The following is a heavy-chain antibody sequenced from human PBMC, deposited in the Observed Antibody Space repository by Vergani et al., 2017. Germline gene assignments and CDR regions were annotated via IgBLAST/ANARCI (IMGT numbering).Heavy chain of an antibody. CDR3: ARRVRGVGGFDY. D-gene: IGHD3-10*01. J-gene: IGHJ4*02. CDR1: GGSISSYY. CDR2: IYYSGST. V-gene: IGHV4-59*01. Sequence: QVQLQESGPGLVKPSETLSLTCTVSGGSISSYYWSWIRQPPGKGLERIGYIYYSGSTNHNPSLKSRVTISVDTSKNQSSLKLSSVTAADTAVYSCARRVRGVGGFDYWGQGTLVTVSS.